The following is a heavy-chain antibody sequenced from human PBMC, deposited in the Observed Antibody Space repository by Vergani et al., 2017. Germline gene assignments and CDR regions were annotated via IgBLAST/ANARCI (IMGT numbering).Heavy chain of an antibody. CDR3: ARDLRLLYNRFDP. CDR2: TWYDGNNK. D-gene: IGHD1-14*01. V-gene: IGHV3-33*01. CDR1: GFTFNQYG. J-gene: IGHJ5*02. Sequence: QVQLVESGGGVVQPGRSLRLSCAASGFTFNQYGMHWVRQAPGKGLEWVAVTWYDGNNKQYADSLKGRFTISRDNSKSTMYLQMNSLGDEDTGVYYCARDLRLLYNRFDPWGQGTLVTVSS.